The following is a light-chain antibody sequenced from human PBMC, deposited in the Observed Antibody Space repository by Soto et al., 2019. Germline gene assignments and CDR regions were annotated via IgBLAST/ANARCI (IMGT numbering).Light chain of an antibody. Sequence: EIVMTQSPATLSVSPGERATLSCRASQSVSSNLAWYQQKPGQAPRLLISVASTRASGIAARFSGSGSGTDFTLTISSLQSEDFAVYFCQHYNRWPYTFGQGTPLEIK. J-gene: IGKJ2*01. CDR1: QSVSSN. CDR3: QHYNRWPYT. CDR2: VAS. V-gene: IGKV3-15*01.